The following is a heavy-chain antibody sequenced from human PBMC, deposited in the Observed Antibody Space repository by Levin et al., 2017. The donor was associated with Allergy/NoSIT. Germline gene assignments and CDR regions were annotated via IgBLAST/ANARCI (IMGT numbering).Heavy chain of an antibody. CDR1: GFTFSSYA. V-gene: IGHV3-23*01. Sequence: LAGGSLRLSCAASGFTFSSYAMSWVRQAPGKGLEWVSAISGSGGSTYYADSVKGRFTISRDNSKNTLYLQMNSLRAEDTAVYYCAKDGRLKNSGWNAWGQGTLVTVSS. CDR2: ISGSGGST. D-gene: IGHD6-19*01. CDR3: AKDGRLKNSGWNA. J-gene: IGHJ4*02.